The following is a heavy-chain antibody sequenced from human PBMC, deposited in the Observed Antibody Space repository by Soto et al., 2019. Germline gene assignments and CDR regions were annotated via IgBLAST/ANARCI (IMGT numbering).Heavy chain of an antibody. J-gene: IGHJ4*02. Sequence: GGSLRLSCAASGFTFSDSAMHWVRQASGKGLEWVGRIRTKPNNYATTYAASLQGRFTISRDDSKNTAYLHMNGLKIEDTAMYYCTRYEIDLFGDYWGQGTLVTGSS. CDR1: GFTFSDSA. V-gene: IGHV3-73*01. D-gene: IGHD3-10*01. CDR3: TRYEIDLFGDY. CDR2: IRTKPNNYAT.